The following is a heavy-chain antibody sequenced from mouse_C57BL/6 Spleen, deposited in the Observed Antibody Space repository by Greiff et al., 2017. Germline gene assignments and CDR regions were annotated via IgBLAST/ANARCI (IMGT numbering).Heavy chain of an antibody. CDR2: NYPGDGDT. J-gene: IGHJ2*01. D-gene: IGHD2-4*01. Sequence: QVQLKESGPELVKPGASVKISCKASGYAFSSSWMNWVKQRPGKGLEWIGRNYPGDGDTNYNGKFKGKATLTADKSSSTAYMQLSSLTSEDSAVYFCARSTMITFDYWGQDTTLTVSS. V-gene: IGHV1-82*01. CDR1: GYAFSSSW. CDR3: ARSTMITFDY.